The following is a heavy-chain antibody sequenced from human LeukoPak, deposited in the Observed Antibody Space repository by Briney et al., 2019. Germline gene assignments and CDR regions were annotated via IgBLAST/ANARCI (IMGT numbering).Heavy chain of an antibody. Sequence: SSETLSLTCTVSGGSVSNGNFYWSWLRQPPGKALEWIGYIYYTGSAYYSPSLEGRVRISVDTSKNQFSVKLNSVTAADTAVYYCARSQNYYGSGDYWSQGTLVTVSS. J-gene: IGHJ4*02. CDR1: GGSVSNGNFY. D-gene: IGHD3-10*01. V-gene: IGHV4-61*01. CDR3: ARSQNYYGSGDY. CDR2: IYYTGSA.